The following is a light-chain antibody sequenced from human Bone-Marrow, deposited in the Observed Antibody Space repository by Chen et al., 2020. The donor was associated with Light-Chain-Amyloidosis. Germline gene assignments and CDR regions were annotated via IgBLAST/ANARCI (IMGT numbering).Light chain of an antibody. J-gene: IGLJ3*02. CDR2: DDS. CDR3: QVWDRSSDRPV. V-gene: IGLV3-21*02. Sequence: SVLTQPSSVSVAPGPTATIACGGNNIGSTSVHWYQQTPGQAPLLVVYDDSDRPSGIPERLSGSNSGNTATLTISRVEAGDEADYYCQVWDRSSDRPVFGGGTKLTVL. CDR1: NIGSTS.